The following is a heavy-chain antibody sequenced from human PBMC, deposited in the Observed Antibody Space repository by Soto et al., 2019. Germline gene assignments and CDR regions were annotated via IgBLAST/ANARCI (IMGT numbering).Heavy chain of an antibody. CDR3: ARGLTRTIFGVVLIVRFDY. CDR2: IIPIFGTA. J-gene: IGHJ4*02. V-gene: IGHV1-69*13. D-gene: IGHD3-3*01. Sequence: SVKVSCKASGGTFSSYAISWVRQAPGQGLEWMGGIIPIFGTANYAQKFQGRVTITADESTSTAYMELSSLRSEDTAVYYCARGLTRTIFGVVLIVRFDYWGQGTLVTVSS. CDR1: GGTFSSYA.